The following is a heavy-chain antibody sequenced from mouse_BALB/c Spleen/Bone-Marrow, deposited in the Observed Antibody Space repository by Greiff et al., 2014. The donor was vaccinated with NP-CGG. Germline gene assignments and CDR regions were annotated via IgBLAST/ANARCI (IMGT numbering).Heavy chain of an antibody. J-gene: IGHJ3*01. CDR1: GFDFSGYW. CDR3: ARNGYYGWITY. V-gene: IGHV4-1*02. CDR2: INPDSRTI. Sequence: VQLKESGGGLVQPGGSLKLSCAASGFDFSGYWMTWVRQAPGKGLEWIGEINPDSRTINYKPSLKEKFIMSRDNAKSTLYLQMSKVRSEDTALYYCARNGYYGWITYWGQGTLVTVSA. D-gene: IGHD2-3*01.